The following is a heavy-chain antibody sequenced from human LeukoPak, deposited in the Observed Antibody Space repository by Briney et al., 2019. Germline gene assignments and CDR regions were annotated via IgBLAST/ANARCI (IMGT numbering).Heavy chain of an antibody. V-gene: IGHV3-23*01. D-gene: IGHD3-10*01. J-gene: IGHJ2*01. CDR3: ARAPGSYWYFDL. Sequence: GGSPRLSCAASGFTFSSYAMSWVRQAPGKGLEWVSAISGSGGSTYYADSVKGRFTVSRDNSKNTLYLQMNSLRAEDTAVYYCARAPGSYWYFDLWGRGTLVTVSS. CDR1: GFTFSSYA. CDR2: ISGSGGST.